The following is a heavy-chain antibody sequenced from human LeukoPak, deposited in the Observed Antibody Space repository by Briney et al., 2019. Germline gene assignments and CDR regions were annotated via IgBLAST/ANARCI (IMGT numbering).Heavy chain of an antibody. J-gene: IGHJ6*04. V-gene: IGHV3-48*01. D-gene: IGHD1-26*01. CDR3: ASSGGSPTPDV. CDR1: GFTFSSYS. Sequence: PGGSLRLSCAASGFTFSSYSMNWVRQAPGKGLEWVSYISSSSSTIYYADSVKGRFTISRDNAKNSLYLQMNSLRAEDTAVYYCASSGGSPTPDVWGKGTTVTVSS. CDR2: ISSSSSTI.